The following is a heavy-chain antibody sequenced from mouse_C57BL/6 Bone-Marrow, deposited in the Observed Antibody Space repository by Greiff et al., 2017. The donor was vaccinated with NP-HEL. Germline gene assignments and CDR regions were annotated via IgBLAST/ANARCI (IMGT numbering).Heavy chain of an antibody. CDR1: GYAFSSSW. CDR2: IYPGDGDT. Sequence: QVQLQQSGPELVKPGASVKISCKASGYAFSSSWMNWVKQRPGKGLEWIGRIYPGDGDTNYNGKFKGKATLTADKSSSTAYMQLSSLTSEDSAVYFCARSGSLELGRFAYWGQGTLVTVSA. D-gene: IGHD4-1*01. J-gene: IGHJ3*01. V-gene: IGHV1-82*01. CDR3: ARSGSLELGRFAY.